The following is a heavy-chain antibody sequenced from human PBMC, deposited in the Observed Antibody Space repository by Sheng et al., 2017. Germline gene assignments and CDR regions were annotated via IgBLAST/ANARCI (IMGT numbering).Heavy chain of an antibody. CDR1: GFIFSNYG. V-gene: IGHV3-30*03. CDR3: AGSYYGSGRNYY. J-gene: IGHJ4*02. CDR2: LAHDGSNK. D-gene: IGHD3-10*01. Sequence: QVQLVESGGGVVLPGGSLRLSCAASGFIFSNYGMNWVRQAPGKGLEWLAVLAHDGSNKYYADSVKGRFTISRDNSKNTLYLQMNSLRVEDTAVYYCAGSYYGSGRNYYWGQGTLVTVSS.